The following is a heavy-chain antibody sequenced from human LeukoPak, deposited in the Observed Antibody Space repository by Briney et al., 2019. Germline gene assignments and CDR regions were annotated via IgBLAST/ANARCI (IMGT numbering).Heavy chain of an antibody. CDR3: ARDQDEGIIVATIIYYYYGMDV. V-gene: IGHV3-21*01. CDR2: ISSSSSYI. Sequence: GGSLRLSCAASGFTFRNYWMNWVRQAPGKGLEWVSSISSSSSYIYYADSVKGRFTISRDNAKNSLYLQMNSLRAEDTAVYYCARDQDEGIIVATIIYYYYGMDVWGKGTTVTVSS. CDR1: GFTFRNYW. J-gene: IGHJ6*04. D-gene: IGHD5-12*01.